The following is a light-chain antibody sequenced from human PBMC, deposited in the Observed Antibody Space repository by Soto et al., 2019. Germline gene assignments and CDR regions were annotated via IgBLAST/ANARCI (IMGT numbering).Light chain of an antibody. Sequence: SYELTQPPSVSVAPGQTATITCGGYNIGSKSVHWYQQKPGQAPVLVVYADSDRPSGIPERFSGSKSGNTASLTISGLQAEDEADYFCTSYTNSKAYILFGGGTKVTVL. CDR2: ADS. J-gene: IGLJ2*01. CDR1: NIGSKS. V-gene: IGLV3-21*02. CDR3: TSYTNSKAYIL.